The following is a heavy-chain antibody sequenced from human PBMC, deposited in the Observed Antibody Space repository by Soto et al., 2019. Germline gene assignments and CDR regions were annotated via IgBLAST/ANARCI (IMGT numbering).Heavy chain of an antibody. D-gene: IGHD3-16*01. J-gene: IGHJ1*01. V-gene: IGHV3-33*05. CDR1: GFTFRSYV. CDR2: TSYDGSNK. CDR3: ARWGTTGGLDV. Sequence: QVQLVEYGGGVVQPGTSRRLSCVGSGFTFRSYVIHWVRQAPGKGLEWVALTSYDGSNKDYGDSVKGRFTISRDNSRNTVDLQMDSLRREDTALYYCARWGTTGGLDVWGQGTLVSVSS.